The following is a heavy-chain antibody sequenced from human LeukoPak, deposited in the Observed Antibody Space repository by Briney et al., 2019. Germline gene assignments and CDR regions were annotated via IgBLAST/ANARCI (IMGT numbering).Heavy chain of an antibody. CDR1: GYTFTGYY. D-gene: IGHD6-6*01. V-gene: IGHV1-2*02. Sequence: GASVKVSCKASGYTFTGYYMHWVRQAPGQGLEWMGWINPNSGGTNYAQKFQGRVTMTRDTSISTAYMELSRLRSDDTAVYYCARDQVPRVLVSGEQLGLPDYWGQGTLVTVSS. CDR2: INPNSGGT. CDR3: ARDQVPRVLVSGEQLGLPDY. J-gene: IGHJ4*02.